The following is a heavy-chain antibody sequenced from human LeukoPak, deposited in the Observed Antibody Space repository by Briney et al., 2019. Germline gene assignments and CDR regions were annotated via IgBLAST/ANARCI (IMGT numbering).Heavy chain of an antibody. D-gene: IGHD2-21*02. CDR3: ARVKGGVTARGAFDI. CDR2: INPSGGST. Sequence: ASVKVSCKASGYTFTSYYMHWVRQAPGQGGEWMGMINPSGGSTSYAQNFHGRFTMTRDTSTSTVYMELSSLRSEDTAVYYCARVKGGVTARGAFDIWGQGTMVTVSS. CDR1: GYTFTSYY. V-gene: IGHV1-46*01. J-gene: IGHJ3*02.